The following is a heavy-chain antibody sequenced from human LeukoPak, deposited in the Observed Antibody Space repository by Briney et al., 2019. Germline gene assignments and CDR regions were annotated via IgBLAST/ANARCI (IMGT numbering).Heavy chain of an antibody. CDR3: ARSGHTDYFDAFDI. Sequence: GGSLRLSCAASGFTFSDYYMSWIRQAPGKGLEWVSYISSSGSTIYYADSVKGRFTISRDNAKNSLYLQMNSLRAEDTAVYYCARSGHTDYFDAFDIWGQGTMVTVSS. CDR2: ISSSGSTI. J-gene: IGHJ3*02. CDR1: GFTFSDYY. D-gene: IGHD2/OR15-2a*01. V-gene: IGHV3-11*04.